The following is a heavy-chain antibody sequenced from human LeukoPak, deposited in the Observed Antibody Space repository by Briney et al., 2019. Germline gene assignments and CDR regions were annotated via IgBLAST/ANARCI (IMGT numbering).Heavy chain of an antibody. J-gene: IGHJ4*02. Sequence: ASVKVSCKASGYIFTSYYMHWVRQAPGQGLEWMGWINPNSGGTNCAQKFQGRVTMTRDTSIGTAYMELSRLRSDDTAVYYCAPFYYYDSSGYYHYWGQGTLVTVSS. CDR3: APFYYYDSSGYYHY. V-gene: IGHV1-2*02. CDR2: INPNSGGT. D-gene: IGHD3-22*01. CDR1: GYIFTSYY.